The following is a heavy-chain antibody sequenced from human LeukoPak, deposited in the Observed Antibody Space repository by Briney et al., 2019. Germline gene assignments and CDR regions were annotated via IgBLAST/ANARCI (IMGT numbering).Heavy chain of an antibody. Sequence: ASVKVSCKVSGYTLTELSMHWVRQAPGKGLEWMGGFDLEDGETIYAQKFQGRVTMTEDTSTDTAYMELSSLRSEDTAVYYCATSYYYGSGSYYQEAFDIWGQGTMVTVSS. CDR1: GYTLTELS. D-gene: IGHD3-10*01. V-gene: IGHV1-24*01. J-gene: IGHJ3*02. CDR2: FDLEDGET. CDR3: ATSYYYGSGSYYQEAFDI.